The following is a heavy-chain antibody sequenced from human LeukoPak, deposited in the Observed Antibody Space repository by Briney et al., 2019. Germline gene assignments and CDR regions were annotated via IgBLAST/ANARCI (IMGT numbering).Heavy chain of an antibody. V-gene: IGHV4-59*08. CDR3: ARRGGSYSFDY. D-gene: IGHD1-26*01. Sequence: SETLSLACTVSGGSISSYYWSWIRQPPGKGLEWIGYMSYSASTDYNPSLKSRVTISLDTSKNQFSLKLSSVTAADTAVYYCARRGGSYSFDYWGQGTLVTVSS. J-gene: IGHJ4*02. CDR1: GGSISSYY. CDR2: MSYSAST.